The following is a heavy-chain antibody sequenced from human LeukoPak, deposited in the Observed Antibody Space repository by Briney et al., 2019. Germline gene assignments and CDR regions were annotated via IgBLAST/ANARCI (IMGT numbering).Heavy chain of an antibody. Sequence: ASVKVSCKASGYTFTGYYMHWVRQAPGQGLEWMGWINPNSGGTNYQGRVTMTRDTSISTAYMELNRLRSDDTAMYYCATSGYSDYGYFDYWGQGTLVTVSS. CDR1: GYTFTGYY. CDR2: INPNSGGT. J-gene: IGHJ4*02. CDR3: ATSGYSDYGYFDY. D-gene: IGHD5-12*01. V-gene: IGHV1-2*02.